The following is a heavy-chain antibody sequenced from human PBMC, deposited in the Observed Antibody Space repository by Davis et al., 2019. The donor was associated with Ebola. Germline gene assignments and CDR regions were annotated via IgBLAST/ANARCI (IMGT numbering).Heavy chain of an antibody. CDR1: GGTFSSYT. CDR3: ARGSLGTIFGVVISP. V-gene: IGHV1-69*02. Sequence: SVKVSCKASGGTFSSYTISWVRQAPGQGLEWMGRIIPILGIANYAQKFQGRVTITADESTSTAYMELSSLRSEDTAVYYCARGSLGTIFGVVISPWGQGTLVTVSS. CDR2: IIPILGIA. J-gene: IGHJ5*02. D-gene: IGHD3-3*01.